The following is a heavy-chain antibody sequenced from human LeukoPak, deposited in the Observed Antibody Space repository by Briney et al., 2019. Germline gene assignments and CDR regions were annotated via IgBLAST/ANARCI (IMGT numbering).Heavy chain of an antibody. CDR1: GGSVSSGSYY. J-gene: IGHJ4*02. CDR2: IYYSGST. D-gene: IGHD4/OR15-4a*01. V-gene: IGHV4-61*01. CDR3: ARPPMYMVSPFDY. Sequence: PSETLSLTCTVSGGSVSSGSYYWSWIRQPPGKGLEWIGYIYYSGSTNYNPSLKSRVTISVDTSKNQFSLKLSSVTAADTAVYYCARPPMYMVSPFDYWGQGTLVTVSS.